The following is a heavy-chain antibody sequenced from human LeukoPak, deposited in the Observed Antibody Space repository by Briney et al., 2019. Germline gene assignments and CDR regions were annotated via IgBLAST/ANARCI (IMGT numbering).Heavy chain of an antibody. CDR3: AREAIDG. J-gene: IGHJ4*02. D-gene: IGHD3-22*01. V-gene: IGHV3-53*01. CDR1: GLTVSSDY. CDR2: IYSGGNT. Sequence: GGSLRLSCATYGLTVSSDYMSWFRQAPGKGLEWVSLIYSGGNTHYADSVKGRFTISRDNSKNTLYLQMNSLRAEDTAIYYCAREAIDGWGQGTLVTVSS.